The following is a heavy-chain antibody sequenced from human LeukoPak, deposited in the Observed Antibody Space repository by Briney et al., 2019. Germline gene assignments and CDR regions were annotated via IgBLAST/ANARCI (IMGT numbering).Heavy chain of an antibody. CDR1: EFTFNNAW. J-gene: IGHJ4*02. CDR2: IKSKTDGGTT. Sequence: GGSLRLSCAASEFTFNNAWMSWVRQAPGKGLEWVGRIKSKTDGGTTDYAAPVKGRFTISRDDSKNTLYLQMNSLKTEDTAVYYCTTDLRWELIPDVYWGQGTLVTVSS. CDR3: TTDLRWELIPDVY. V-gene: IGHV3-15*01. D-gene: IGHD1-26*01.